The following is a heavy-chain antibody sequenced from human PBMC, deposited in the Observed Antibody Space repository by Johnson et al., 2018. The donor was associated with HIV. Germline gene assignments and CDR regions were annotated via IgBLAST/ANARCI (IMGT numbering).Heavy chain of an antibody. J-gene: IGHJ3*02. V-gene: IGHV3-66*01. CDR1: GFTVSSNY. D-gene: IGHD3-22*01. CDR3: ARDDYYDTSNHLDI. Sequence: VQLVESGGGLVQPGGSLRLSCAASGFTVSSNYMSWVRQAPGKGLEWVSVIYSGGSTYYTDSVKGRFTISRDNAKNSVFLQMNSLRAEDTAMYYCARDDYYDTSNHLDIWGQGTMVTVSS. CDR2: IYSGGST.